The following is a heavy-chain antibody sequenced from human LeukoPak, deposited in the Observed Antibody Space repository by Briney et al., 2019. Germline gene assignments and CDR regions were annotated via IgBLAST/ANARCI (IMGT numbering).Heavy chain of an antibody. D-gene: IGHD2-2*01. V-gene: IGHV1-2*02. CDR3: ARVLRYCSSTSCRILDY. Sequence: ASVKVSCKASGYTFTGYYMHWVRQAPGQGLEWMGWINPNSGGTNYAQKFQGRVTMTRDTSISTAYMELSRLRSDDTAVYYCARVLRYCSSTSCRILDYWGQGTLVTVSS. J-gene: IGHJ4*02. CDR2: INPNSGGT. CDR1: GYTFTGYY.